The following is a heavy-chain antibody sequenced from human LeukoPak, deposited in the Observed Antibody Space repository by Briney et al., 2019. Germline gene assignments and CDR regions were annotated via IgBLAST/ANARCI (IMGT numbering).Heavy chain of an antibody. V-gene: IGHV3-30-3*01. Sequence: GGSLRLSCAASGFTFSSYAMHWVRQAPGKGLEWVAVISYDGSNKYYADSVKGRFTISRDNSKNTLYLQMNSLRAEDTAVYYCARDWDGYGDYWGQGTLVTVSS. CDR1: GFTFSSYA. D-gene: IGHD5-18*01. CDR3: ARDWDGYGDY. J-gene: IGHJ4*02. CDR2: ISYDGSNK.